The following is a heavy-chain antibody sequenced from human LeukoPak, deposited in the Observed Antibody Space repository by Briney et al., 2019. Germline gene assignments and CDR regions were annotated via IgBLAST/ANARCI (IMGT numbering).Heavy chain of an antibody. CDR1: GGSFSGYY. Sequence: PSETLSLTCAVYGGSFSGYYWSWIRQPPGKGLEWIGEINHSGSTNYNPSLKSRVTISVDTSKNQFSLKLSSVTAADTAVYYCAGSDGYRPSWGQGTLVTVSS. J-gene: IGHJ5*02. CDR2: INHSGST. V-gene: IGHV4-34*01. CDR3: AGSDGYRPS. D-gene: IGHD5-24*01.